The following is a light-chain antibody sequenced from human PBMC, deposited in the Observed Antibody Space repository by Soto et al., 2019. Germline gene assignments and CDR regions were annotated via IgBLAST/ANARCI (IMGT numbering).Light chain of an antibody. CDR2: AVS. Sequence: QSVLTQPASVSGSPGQSITISCTGTSSDVGGYNYVSWYQQHPSKAPKLIIYAVSNRPSGVSHRFSGSKSGNTASLAISGLQAEDEAEYYCSSYTSSTSVAFGGGTKLTVL. CDR3: SSYTSSTSVA. J-gene: IGLJ2*01. CDR1: SSDVGGYNY. V-gene: IGLV2-14*01.